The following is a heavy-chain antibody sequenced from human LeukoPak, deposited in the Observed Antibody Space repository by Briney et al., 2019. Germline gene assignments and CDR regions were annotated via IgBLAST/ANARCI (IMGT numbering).Heavy chain of an antibody. CDR3: VRGDRYFFDY. V-gene: IGHV3-48*03. Sequence: GALRLDCAASGLRFSSYEMTWVRQAPGRGLDWVSYIGKNGRIIYYVDSVKGRFTVYRDNAKNSLYLQMNSLRAEDTAIYYCVRGDRYFFDYWGQGTLVTVSS. CDR2: IGKNGRII. D-gene: IGHD1-14*01. J-gene: IGHJ4*02. CDR1: GLRFSSYE.